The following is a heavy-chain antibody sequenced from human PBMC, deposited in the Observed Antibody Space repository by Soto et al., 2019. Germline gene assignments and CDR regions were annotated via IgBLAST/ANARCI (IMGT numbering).Heavy chain of an antibody. J-gene: IGHJ4*02. D-gene: IGHD3-16*02. CDR3: AKDAMITFGGVIARPLDY. Sequence: GGSLRLSCAASGFTFSSYAMSWVRQAPGKGLEWVSAISGSGGSTYYADSVKGRFTISRDNSKNTLYLQMNSLRAEDTAVYYCAKDAMITFGGVIARPLDYWGQGTLVTVSS. V-gene: IGHV3-23*01. CDR1: GFTFSSYA. CDR2: ISGSGGST.